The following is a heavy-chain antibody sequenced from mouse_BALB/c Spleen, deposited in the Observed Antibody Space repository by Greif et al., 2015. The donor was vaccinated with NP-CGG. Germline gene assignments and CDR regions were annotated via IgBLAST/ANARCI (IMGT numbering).Heavy chain of an antibody. J-gene: IGHJ2*01. Sequence: EVKLMESGPSLVKPSQTLSLTCSVTGDSITSGYWNWIRKFPGNKLEYMGYKSYSGSTYYNPSLKSRISITRDTSKNQYYLQLNSVTTEDTATYYCARYYYGSSYYFDYWGQGTTLTVSS. D-gene: IGHD1-1*01. CDR2: KSYSGST. CDR3: ARYYYGSSYYFDY. V-gene: IGHV3-8*02. CDR1: GDSITSGY.